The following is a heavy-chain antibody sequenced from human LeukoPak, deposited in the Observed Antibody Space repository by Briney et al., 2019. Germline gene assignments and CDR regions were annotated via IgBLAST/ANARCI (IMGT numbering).Heavy chain of an antibody. V-gene: IGHV3-74*01. CDR1: GFTFSSYS. D-gene: IGHD3-22*01. CDR3: ARDYYDSSGYYYFDY. Sequence: GGSLRLSCAASGFTFSSYSMNWIRQAPGKGLVWVSRINSDGSSTSYADSVKGRFTISRDNAKNTLYLQMNSLRAEDTAVYYCARDYYDSSGYYYFDYWGQGTLVTVSS. J-gene: IGHJ4*02. CDR2: INSDGSST.